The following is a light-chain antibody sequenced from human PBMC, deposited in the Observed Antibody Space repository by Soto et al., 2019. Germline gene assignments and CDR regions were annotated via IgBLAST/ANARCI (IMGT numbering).Light chain of an antibody. CDR2: DVS. Sequence: QSALTQPRSVSGXPXQSXXXXCXXTSSDVGXXXXVSWXQQHPGKAXKLMIYDVSKRPSGVPDRFSGSKSDNTASLTISGLQAEDEADYYCCSYAGSYTFVFGIGTKVTVL. J-gene: IGLJ1*01. CDR1: SSDVGXXXX. V-gene: IGLV2-11*01. CDR3: CSYAGSYTFV.